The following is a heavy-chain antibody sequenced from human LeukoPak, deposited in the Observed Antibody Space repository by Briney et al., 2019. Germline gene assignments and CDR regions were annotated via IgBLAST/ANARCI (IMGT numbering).Heavy chain of an antibody. CDR1: GDSVSSNSAA. CDR3: AKVGRYDFWSGTKKEARDNWFDP. D-gene: IGHD3-3*01. J-gene: IGHJ5*02. V-gene: IGHV6-1*01. Sequence: SQTLSLTCAISGDSVSSNSAAWNWIRQSPSRGLEWLGRTYYRSKWYNDYAVSVKSRITINPDTSKNQFSLQLSSVTPEDTAVYYCAKVGRYDFWSGTKKEARDNWFDPWGQGTLVTVSS. CDR2: TYYRSKWYN.